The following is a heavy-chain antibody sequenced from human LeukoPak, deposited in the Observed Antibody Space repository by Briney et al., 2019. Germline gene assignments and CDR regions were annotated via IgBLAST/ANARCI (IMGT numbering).Heavy chain of an antibody. D-gene: IGHD3-3*01. Sequence: QSGGSLRLSWAASGFTFSSYEMNSVRQAPGKGLEWVSVIYSGGTTYYEVSVQGRFTIYRDNSKNTLYLQMNSLRAEDTAVYYCARNLWIELYFAYWGQGTLVTVSS. CDR1: GFTFSSYE. V-gene: IGHV3-66*01. CDR3: ARNLWIELYFAY. J-gene: IGHJ4*02. CDR2: IYSGGTT.